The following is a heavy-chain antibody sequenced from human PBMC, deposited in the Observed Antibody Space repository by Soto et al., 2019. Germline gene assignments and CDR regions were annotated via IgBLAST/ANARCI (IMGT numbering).Heavy chain of an antibody. J-gene: IGHJ6*02. CDR2: IDPSDSYT. CDR3: ARLVGDIVVVVAAAGYYGMDV. Sequence: GESLKISCKGSGYSFTSYWISWVRQMPGKGLEWMGRIDPSDSYTNYSPSSQGHVTISADKSISTAYLQWSSLKASDTAMYYCARLVGDIVVVVAAAGYYGMDVWGQGTTVTVSS. D-gene: IGHD2-15*01. CDR1: GYSFTSYW. V-gene: IGHV5-10-1*01.